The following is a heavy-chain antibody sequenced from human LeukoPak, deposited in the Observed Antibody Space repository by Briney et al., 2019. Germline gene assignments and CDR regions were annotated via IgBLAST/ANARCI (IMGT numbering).Heavy chain of an antibody. J-gene: IGHJ6*03. D-gene: IGHD3-10*01. V-gene: IGHV3-23*01. CDR2: ISASGGSP. Sequence: GGSLRLSCAPSGFTFIAYSMSWVRQAPGKGPEWVSSISASGGSPYYADSVMGRFTISRDNSKNTLYLQMNRLRAEDTAVYYCAKVGIGPHSYMDVWRKGTTVTVSS. CDR3: AKVGIGPHSYMDV. CDR1: GFTFIAYS.